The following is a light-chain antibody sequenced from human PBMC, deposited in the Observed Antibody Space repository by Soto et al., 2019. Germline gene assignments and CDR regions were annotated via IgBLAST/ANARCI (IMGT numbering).Light chain of an antibody. Sequence: DIQMTQSPSTLSASVGDRVTITCRASQSISSWLAWYQQKPGKAPKLLIYDASSLASGVPSRFSGSGSGTEFTLTISSLQPDDFATYYCHQYNSYSRTFGQGTKVEIK. V-gene: IGKV1-5*01. CDR2: DAS. J-gene: IGKJ1*01. CDR1: QSISSW. CDR3: HQYNSYSRT.